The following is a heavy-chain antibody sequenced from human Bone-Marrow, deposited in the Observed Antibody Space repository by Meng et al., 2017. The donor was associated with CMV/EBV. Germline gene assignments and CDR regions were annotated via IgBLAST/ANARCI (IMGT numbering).Heavy chain of an antibody. CDR3: ARGVDYYDSSGYYY. D-gene: IGHD3-22*01. CDR1: GGSFSGYY. CDR2: INHSGST. V-gene: IGHV4-34*01. J-gene: IGHJ4*02. Sequence: QPLQVGTRLLSPLEHLVLPCAVYGGSFSGYYWSWIRQPPGKGLEWIGEINHSGSTNYNPSLKSRVTISVDTSKNQFSLKLSSVTAADTAVYYCARGVDYYDSSGYYYWGQGTLVTVSS.